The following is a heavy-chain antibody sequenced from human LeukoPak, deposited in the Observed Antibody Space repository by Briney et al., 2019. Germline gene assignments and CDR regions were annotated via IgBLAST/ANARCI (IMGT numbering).Heavy chain of an antibody. CDR2: ISGSGGST. Sequence: GGSLRLSCAASGFTFSSYAMSWVRQAPGKGLEWVSAISGSGGSTYYADSVRGRFTISRDNSKDTLFLQMHSLRPGDTAVYYCVREDTPATANYWGQGTLVTISS. D-gene: IGHD2-21*02. V-gene: IGHV3-23*01. CDR3: VREDTPATANY. CDR1: GFTFSSYA. J-gene: IGHJ4*02.